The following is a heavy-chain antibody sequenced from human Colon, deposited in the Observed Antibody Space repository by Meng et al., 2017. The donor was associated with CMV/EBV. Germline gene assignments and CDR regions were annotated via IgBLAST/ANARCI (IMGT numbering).Heavy chain of an antibody. CDR2: IIPILGIA. J-gene: IGHJ4*02. Sequence: SVKVSCKASAGTFGNYGVSWIRQAPGQGFEWMGGIIPILGIANYAQKFQGRVTITADKSTSTAYMELSSLRSEDTAVYYCARDGEMATDDWGQGTLVTVSS. CDR3: ARDGEMATDD. V-gene: IGHV1-69*10. D-gene: IGHD5-24*01. CDR1: AGTFGNYG.